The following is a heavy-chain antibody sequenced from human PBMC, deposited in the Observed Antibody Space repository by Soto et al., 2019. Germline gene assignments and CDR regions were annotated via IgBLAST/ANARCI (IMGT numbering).Heavy chain of an antibody. CDR3: ARNTKSAAGADYYGLDV. CDR1: GFTFGDRY. CDR2: ISSSGFTI. V-gene: IGHV3-11*01. Sequence: QGQLVESGGDLVRLGGSLRLSCATSGFTFGDRYMSWIRQAPGKGLEWVSYISSSGFTIYYADSVKGRFTISRDNANDSLYLQMNSLRAEDTAVYYCARNTKSAAGADYYGLDVWGHGTTVIVSS. D-gene: IGHD4-17*01. J-gene: IGHJ6*02.